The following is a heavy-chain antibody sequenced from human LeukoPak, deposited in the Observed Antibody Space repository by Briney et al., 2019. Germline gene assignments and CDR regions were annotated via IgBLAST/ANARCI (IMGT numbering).Heavy chain of an antibody. V-gene: IGHV1-3*01. CDR3: ARPYYGDFDY. J-gene: IGHJ4*02. CDR1: GGTFSSYA. CDR2: INAGNGNT. Sequence: ASVKVSCKASGGTFSSYAISWVRQAPGQRLEWMGWINAGNGNTKYSQKFQGRVTITRDTSASTAYMELSSLRSEDTAVYYCARPYYGDFDYWGQGTLVTVSS. D-gene: IGHD4-17*01.